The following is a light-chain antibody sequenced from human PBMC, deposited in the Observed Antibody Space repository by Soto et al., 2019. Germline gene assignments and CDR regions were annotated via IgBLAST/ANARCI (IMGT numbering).Light chain of an antibody. CDR2: GTS. J-gene: IGKJ4*01. V-gene: IGKV3-20*01. CDR1: QSVSSSS. CDR3: QKYNSAPLT. Sequence: ESVLTHSPGTLSLSPGERATLSCSASQSVSSSSLAWYQQKPGQAPRLLIYGTSSRATGIPDRFSGSGSGTDFTLTISSLQPEDVATYYCQKYNSAPLTFGGGTKV.